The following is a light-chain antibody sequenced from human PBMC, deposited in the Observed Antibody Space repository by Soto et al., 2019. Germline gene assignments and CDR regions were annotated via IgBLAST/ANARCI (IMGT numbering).Light chain of an antibody. V-gene: IGLV1-40*01. CDR3: QSYDTGLSGSV. J-gene: IGLJ1*01. Sequence: QSVLTQPPSVSGAPGQRVTISCTGSSSNIGAGYDVNWYQQLPGTAPKLLIYVNSNRPSGVPDRFSGSKSGTSASLAITGLQAEDEADYYCQSYDTGLSGSVFGTGTKLTVL. CDR1: SSNIGAGYD. CDR2: VNS.